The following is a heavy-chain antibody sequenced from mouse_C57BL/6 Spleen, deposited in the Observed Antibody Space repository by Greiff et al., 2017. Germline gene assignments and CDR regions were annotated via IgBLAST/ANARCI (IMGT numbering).Heavy chain of an antibody. CDR3: TREGDGNYSFDY. CDR2: IDPETGGT. D-gene: IGHD2-1*01. V-gene: IGHV1-15*01. CDR1: GYTFTDYE. J-gene: IGHJ2*01. Sequence: VQLQQSGAELVRPGASVTLSCKASGYTFTDYEMHWVKQTPVHGLEWIGAIDPETGGTAYNQKFKGKAILTADKSSSTAYMELRSLTSEDSAVYYCTREGDGNYSFDYWGQGTTRTVSS.